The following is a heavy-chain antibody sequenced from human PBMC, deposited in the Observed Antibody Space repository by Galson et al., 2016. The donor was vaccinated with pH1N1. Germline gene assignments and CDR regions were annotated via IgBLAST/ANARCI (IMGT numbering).Heavy chain of an antibody. CDR1: GYTFTTQY. CDR3: ARGGYWVY. V-gene: IGHV1-46*01. Sequence: SVKVSCKASGYTFTTQYVNWVRQAPGQGLEWLGVIDPSGGSTTYAQKFQGRVTVTVDTSTSTVYMESSSLRSDGTAMYYCARGGYWVYWGQGTLVTVSS. J-gene: IGHJ4*02. CDR2: IDPSGGST. D-gene: IGHD3-22*01.